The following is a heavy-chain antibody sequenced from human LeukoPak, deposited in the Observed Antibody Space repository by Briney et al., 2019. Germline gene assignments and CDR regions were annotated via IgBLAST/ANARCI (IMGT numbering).Heavy chain of an antibody. J-gene: IGHJ5*02. CDR3: ARDRGYSTRRFDP. D-gene: IGHD6-13*01. Sequence: ASVKVSCKASGYTFTGYYMHWVRQAPGQGLEGMGWINPNSGGTNYAQKFQGRVTMTRDTSISTAYMELSRLRSDDTAVYYCARDRGYSTRRFDPWGQGTLVTVSS. V-gene: IGHV1-2*02. CDR2: INPNSGGT. CDR1: GYTFTGYY.